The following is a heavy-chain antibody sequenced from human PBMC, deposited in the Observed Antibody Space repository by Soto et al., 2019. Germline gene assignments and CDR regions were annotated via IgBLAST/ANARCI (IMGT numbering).Heavy chain of an antibody. V-gene: IGHV3-23*01. J-gene: IGHJ4*02. Sequence: PGGSLRLSCAASGFTFSSYAMSWVRQAPGKGLEWVSAISGSGGSTYYADSVKGRFTISRDNSKNTLYLQMNSLRAEDTAVYYCAKGSWFGELLAHFDYWGQGTLVTVSS. CDR1: GFTFSSYA. CDR2: ISGSGGST. CDR3: AKGSWFGELLAHFDY. D-gene: IGHD3-10*01.